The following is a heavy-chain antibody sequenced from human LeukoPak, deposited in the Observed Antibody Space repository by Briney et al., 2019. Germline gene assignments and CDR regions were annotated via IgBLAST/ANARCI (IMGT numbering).Heavy chain of an antibody. D-gene: IGHD4-17*01. J-gene: IGHJ6*03. Sequence: SETLSLTCAVYGGSFSGYYWSWIRQPPGKGLEWIGEINHSGSTNYNPSLKSRVTISVDTSKNQFSLKLSSVTAADTAVYYCARLPTAFYYYMDVWGKGTTVTVSS. CDR3: ARLPTAFYYYMDV. CDR2: INHSGST. CDR1: GGSFSGYY. V-gene: IGHV4-34*01.